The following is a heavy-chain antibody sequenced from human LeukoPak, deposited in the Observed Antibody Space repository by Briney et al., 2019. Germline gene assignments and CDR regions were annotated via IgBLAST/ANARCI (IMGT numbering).Heavy chain of an antibody. CDR3: ARGRRRNPICSTSCLVNDY. CDR2: MNPNSGNT. CDR1: GYTFTSYD. V-gene: IGHV1-8*01. J-gene: IGHJ4*02. D-gene: IGHD2-2*01. Sequence: ASVKVSCKASGYTFTSYDINWVRQATGQGLEWMGWMNPNSGNTGYAQEFQGRVTMTRNTSISTAYMELSSLRSEDTAVYYCARGRRRNPICSTSCLVNDYWGQGTLVTVSS.